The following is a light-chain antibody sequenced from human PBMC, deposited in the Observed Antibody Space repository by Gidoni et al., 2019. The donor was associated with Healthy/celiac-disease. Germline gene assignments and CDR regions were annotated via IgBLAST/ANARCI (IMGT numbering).Light chain of an antibody. CDR1: SSNIGSNT. V-gene: IGLV1-44*01. CDR2: SNN. J-gene: IGLJ2*01. Sequence: QSVLTQPPSASGTPGQRVTISCSGSSSNIGSNTVNWYQQLPGTAPKLLIYSNNQRPSGVPARFSGSKSGTSASLAIRGLQSEDEADYYCAAWDDSLNGLVVFGGGTKLTVL. CDR3: AAWDDSLNGLVV.